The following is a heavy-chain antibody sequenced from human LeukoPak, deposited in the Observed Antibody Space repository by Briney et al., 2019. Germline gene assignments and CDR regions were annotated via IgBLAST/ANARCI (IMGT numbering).Heavy chain of an antibody. J-gene: IGHJ4*02. CDR1: GGTFSSYA. CDR3: ARDLAYGVYFAFDY. CDR2: IIPIFDTA. V-gene: IGHV1-69*06. Sequence: ASVKVSCKASGGTFSSYAISWVRQAPGQGLEWMGGIIPIFDTANYAQKFQGRVTITADKSTSTAYMELSSLRSEDTAVYYCARDLAYGVYFAFDYWGQGTLVTVSS. D-gene: IGHD4-17*01.